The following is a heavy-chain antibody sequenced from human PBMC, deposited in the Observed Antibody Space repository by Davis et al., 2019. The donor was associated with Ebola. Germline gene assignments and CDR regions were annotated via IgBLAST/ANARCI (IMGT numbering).Heavy chain of an antibody. V-gene: IGHV4-34*01. CDR2: INHSGST. CDR1: GGSISNDY. Sequence: PSETLSLTCTVSGGSISNDYWSWIRQPPGKGLEWIGEINHSGSTNYNPSLKSRVTISVDTSKNQFSLKLSSVTAADTAVYYCASGYWTFDYWGQGTLVTVSS. J-gene: IGHJ4*02. CDR3: ASGYWTFDY. D-gene: IGHD3/OR15-3a*01.